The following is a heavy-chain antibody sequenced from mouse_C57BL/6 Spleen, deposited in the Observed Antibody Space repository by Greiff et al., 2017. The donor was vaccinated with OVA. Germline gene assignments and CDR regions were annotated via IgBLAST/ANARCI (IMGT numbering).Heavy chain of an antibody. J-gene: IGHJ3*01. V-gene: IGHV1-54*01. D-gene: IGHD2-4*01. CDR1: GYAFTNYL. CDR2: INPGSGGT. CDR3: ARGDDYDPVAY. Sequence: QVQLKESGAELVRPGTSVKVSCKASGYAFTNYLIEWVKQRPGQGLEWIGVINPGSGGTNYNEKFKGKATLTADKSSSTAYMQLSSLTSEDSAVYFCARGDDYDPVAYWGQGTLVTVSA.